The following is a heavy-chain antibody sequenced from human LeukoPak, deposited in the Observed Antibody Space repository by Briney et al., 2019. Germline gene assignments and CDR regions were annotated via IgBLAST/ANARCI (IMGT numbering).Heavy chain of an antibody. J-gene: IGHJ6*02. CDR1: GGTFSSYA. D-gene: IGHD3-22*01. CDR2: IIPILGIA. Sequence: SVKVSCKASGGTFSSYAISWVRQAPGQGLEWMGRIIPILGIANHAQKFQGRVTITADKSTSTAYMELSSLRSEDTSVYYCATFRESGWLYYYYGMDVWGQGTTVTVSS. CDR3: ATFRESGWLYYYYGMDV. V-gene: IGHV1-69*04.